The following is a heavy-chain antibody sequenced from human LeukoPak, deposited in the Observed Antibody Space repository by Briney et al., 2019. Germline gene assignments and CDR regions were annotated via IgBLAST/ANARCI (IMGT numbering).Heavy chain of an antibody. Sequence: ASVKVSCKASGYTFTGYYMHWARQAPGQGLEWMGWINPNSGGTNYAQKFQGRVTMTRDTSISTAYMELSRLRSDDTAVYYCARDFRGIAAAADWFDPWGQGTLVTVSS. CDR3: ARDFRGIAAAADWFDP. D-gene: IGHD6-13*01. CDR1: GYTFTGYY. CDR2: INPNSGGT. J-gene: IGHJ5*02. V-gene: IGHV1-2*02.